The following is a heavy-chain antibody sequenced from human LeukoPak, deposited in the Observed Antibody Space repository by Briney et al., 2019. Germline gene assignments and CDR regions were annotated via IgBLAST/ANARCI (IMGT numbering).Heavy chain of an antibody. CDR3: ARLRRHYYDSSGYLN. CDR1: GGSFSGYY. CDR2: INHSGST. D-gene: IGHD3-22*01. V-gene: IGHV4-34*01. Sequence: PSETLSLTCAVYGGSFSGYYWSWIRQPPGKGLEWIGEINHSGSTNYNPSLKSRVTISVDTSKNQFSLKLSSVTAADTAVYYCARLRRHYYDSSGYLNWGQGTLVTVSS. J-gene: IGHJ4*02.